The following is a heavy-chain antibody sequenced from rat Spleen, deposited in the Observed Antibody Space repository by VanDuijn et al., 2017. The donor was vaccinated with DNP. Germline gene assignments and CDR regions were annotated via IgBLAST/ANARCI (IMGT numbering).Heavy chain of an antibody. CDR1: GFTFSDYN. CDR2: INYDGSST. V-gene: IGHV5-7*01. Sequence: EVQLVESGGGLVQPGRSLKLSCAASGFTFSDYNMAWVRQAPKKGLEWVATINYDGSSTYYRDSVKGRFTISRDDAKNTLYLQMNSLRSEDTATYYCTRHYGGYLYYFDYWGQGVMVTVSS. CDR3: TRHYGGYLYYFDY. D-gene: IGHD1-11*01. J-gene: IGHJ2*01.